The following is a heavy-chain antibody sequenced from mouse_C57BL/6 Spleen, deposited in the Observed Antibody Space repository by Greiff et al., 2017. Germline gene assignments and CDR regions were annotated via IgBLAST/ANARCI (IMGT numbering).Heavy chain of an antibody. CDR2: ISYDGSN. V-gene: IGHV3-6*01. D-gene: IGHD1-1*01. Sequence: DVKLQESGPGLVKPSQSLSLTCSVTGYSITSGYYWNWIRQFPGNKLEWMGYISYDGSNNYNPSLKNRISITRDTSKNQFFRKLNSVTTEDTATYYCASNYGSSWYFDVWGTGTTVTVSS. CDR1: GYSITSGYY. CDR3: ASNYGSSWYFDV. J-gene: IGHJ1*03.